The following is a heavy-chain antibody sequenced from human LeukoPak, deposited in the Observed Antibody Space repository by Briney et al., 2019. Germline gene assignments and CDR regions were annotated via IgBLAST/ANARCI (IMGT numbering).Heavy chain of an antibody. CDR3: ARVITMVRGGLGY. J-gene: IGHJ4*02. D-gene: IGHD3-10*01. CDR1: GGTFSSYA. V-gene: IGHV1-69*05. Sequence: ASVKVSCKASGGTFSSYAISWVRQAPGQGLEWMGGIIPIFGTANYAQKFQGRVTITRDTSASTAYMELSSLRSEDTAVYYCARVITMVRGGLGYWGQGTLVTVSS. CDR2: IIPIFGTA.